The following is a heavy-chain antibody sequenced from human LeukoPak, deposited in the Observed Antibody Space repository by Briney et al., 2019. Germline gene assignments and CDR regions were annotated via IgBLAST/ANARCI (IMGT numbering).Heavy chain of an antibody. CDR3: ARETHYALDV. CDR1: GGTFSYYT. Sequence: SVKVSCKSSGGTFSYYTFSWVRQAPGQGLEWMGRIIPILNITNYSQMFEGRVTISADKSTSTAFMELSSLRFEDTAVYFCARETHYALDVWGQGTTVLVS. J-gene: IGHJ6*02. V-gene: IGHV1-69*04. CDR2: IIPILNIT.